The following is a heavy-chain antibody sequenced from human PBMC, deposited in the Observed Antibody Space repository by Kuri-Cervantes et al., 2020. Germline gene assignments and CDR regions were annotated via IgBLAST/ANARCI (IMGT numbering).Heavy chain of an antibody. D-gene: IGHD4-17*01. Sequence: SETLSLTCAVYGGSFSGYYWSWIRQPPGKGLEWIGEINHSGSTNYNPSLKSRVTISVDTSKNQFSLKLSSVTAADTVVYYCARLKVGEKYGDYVGWFDPWGLGTLVTVSS. J-gene: IGHJ5*02. CDR3: ARLKVGEKYGDYVGWFDP. V-gene: IGHV4-34*01. CDR2: INHSGST. CDR1: GGSFSGYY.